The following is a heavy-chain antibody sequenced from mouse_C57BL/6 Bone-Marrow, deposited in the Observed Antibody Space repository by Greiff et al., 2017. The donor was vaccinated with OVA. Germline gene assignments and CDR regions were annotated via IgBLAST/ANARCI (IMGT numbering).Heavy chain of an antibody. CDR1: GYAFSSYW. CDR3: ALITTVVYWYFDV. D-gene: IGHD1-1*01. CDR2: IYPGDGDT. V-gene: IGHV1-80*01. J-gene: IGHJ1*03. Sequence: QVQLQQSGAELVKPGASVKISCKASGYAFSSYWMNWVKQRPGTGLEWIGQIYPGDGDTNYNGKFKGKATLTADKSYSTAYMQLSSLTSEDSAVYFCALITTVVYWYFDVWGTGTTVTVSS.